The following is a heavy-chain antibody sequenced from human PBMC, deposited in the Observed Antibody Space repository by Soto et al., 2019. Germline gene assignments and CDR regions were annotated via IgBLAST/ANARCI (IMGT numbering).Heavy chain of an antibody. V-gene: IGHV3-48*03. J-gene: IGHJ6*02. Sequence: DEQLVESGGGLVQSGGSLRLSCEASGFTLKSYEVNWVRQAPGKRLEWISYITSSTRTTYYADSVKGRFTKSRDNARKSVYLQMNGLGVEDTAIYYCARGNTSIQGDLSHYTGLDVWGQGTTVTVSS. CDR1: GFTLKSYE. D-gene: IGHD3-10*01. CDR3: ARGNTSIQGDLSHYTGLDV. CDR2: ITSSTRTT.